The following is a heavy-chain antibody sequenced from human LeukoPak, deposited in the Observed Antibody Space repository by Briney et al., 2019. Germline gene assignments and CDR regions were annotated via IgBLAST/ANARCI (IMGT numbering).Heavy chain of an antibody. CDR2: INQDGSQK. CDR1: GFTLSNYW. V-gene: IGHV3-7*02. D-gene: IGHD2/OR15-2a*01. J-gene: IGHJ4*02. Sequence: GGSLRLSCAASGFTLSNYWMTWVRQAPGKGLEWVANINQDGSQKYYVDSVKGRFTISRDNAENSLFLQLNSLRAEDTAVYYCASGTSTFGYWGQGTLVTVSS. CDR3: ASGTSTFGY.